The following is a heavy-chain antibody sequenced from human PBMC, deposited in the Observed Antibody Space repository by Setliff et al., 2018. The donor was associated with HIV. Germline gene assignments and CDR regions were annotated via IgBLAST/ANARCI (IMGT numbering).Heavy chain of an antibody. CDR1: GGSFSDYY. J-gene: IGHJ4*02. V-gene: IGHV4-34*01. Sequence: PSETLSLTCAVYGGSFSDYYWTWIRQSPGKGLEWIGRVSSRGDTNYNPSLKSRVTISLDTSKNQFSLKLTSVTAADTAVYYCASAGSGTRAPPRYWGQGTLVTVS. CDR3: ASAGSGTRAPPRY. D-gene: IGHD1-1*01. CDR2: VSSRGDT.